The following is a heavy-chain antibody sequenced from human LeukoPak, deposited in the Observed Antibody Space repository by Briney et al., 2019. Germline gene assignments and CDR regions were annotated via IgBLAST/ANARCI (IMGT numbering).Heavy chain of an antibody. D-gene: IGHD5-24*01. CDR1: GFTFRTNKM. CDR2: IYYSGRT. V-gene: IGHV4-39*07. Sequence: PGGSLRLSCAASGFTFRTNKMTWIRKPPGKGLEWIGSIYYSGRTYYNPSLKSRVTISVDTSKNQFSLRLSSVTAADTAVYYCARVDGWGQGTLVTVSS. J-gene: IGHJ4*02. CDR3: ARVDG.